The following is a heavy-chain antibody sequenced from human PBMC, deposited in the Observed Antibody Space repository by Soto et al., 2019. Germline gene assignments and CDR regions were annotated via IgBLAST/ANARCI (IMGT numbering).Heavy chain of an antibody. CDR1: GYTFTGYY. J-gene: IGHJ6*02. CDR2: IIPIFGTA. V-gene: IGHV1-69*13. Sequence: SVKVSCKASGYTFTGYYMHWVRQAPGQGLEWMGGIIPIFGTANYAQKFQGRVTITADESTSTAYMELSSLRSEDTAVYYCARYDFWSGYSEINYYYYGMDVWGQGTTVTVSS. D-gene: IGHD3-3*01. CDR3: ARYDFWSGYSEINYYYYGMDV.